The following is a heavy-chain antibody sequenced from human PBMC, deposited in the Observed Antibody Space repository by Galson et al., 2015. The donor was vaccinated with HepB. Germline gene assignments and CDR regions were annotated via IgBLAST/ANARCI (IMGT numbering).Heavy chain of an antibody. Sequence: SLRLSCAASGFTLSSYSMNWVRQAPGKVLEWVSSISSSSTYISYADSVKGRFTISRDDAKNSLYLQMNSLRAEDTAVYYCARHPSGCDGGSCYNYWGQGTLVTVSS. J-gene: IGHJ4*02. CDR2: ISSSSTYI. V-gene: IGHV3-21*01. D-gene: IGHD2-15*01. CDR3: ARHPSGCDGGSCYNY. CDR1: GFTLSSYS.